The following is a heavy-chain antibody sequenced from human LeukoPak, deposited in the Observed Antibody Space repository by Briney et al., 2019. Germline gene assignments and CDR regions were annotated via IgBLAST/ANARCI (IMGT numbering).Heavy chain of an antibody. Sequence: GGSLRLSCAASGFTFSNYEMNWVRQAPGKGLDWVAYISRGGRTVDYADSVKGRFTISRDSAKNALYLQMNSLRVEDTGVYYCAKVAKYYYGSESYYFFEHWGQGTPVTASS. V-gene: IGHV3-48*03. CDR2: ISRGGRTV. J-gene: IGHJ4*02. D-gene: IGHD3-10*01. CDR3: AKVAKYYYGSESYYFFEH. CDR1: GFTFSNYE.